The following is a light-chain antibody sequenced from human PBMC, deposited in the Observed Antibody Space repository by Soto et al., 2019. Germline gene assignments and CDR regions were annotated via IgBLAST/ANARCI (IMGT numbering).Light chain of an antibody. J-gene: IGLJ2*01. V-gene: IGLV2-14*01. Sequence: QSALTQPASVSGSPGQSITISCTGTSSDVGGYNYVSWYQQHPGKAPKLMIYDVSNRPSGVSNRFSGSKSGNTASLTISGLQAEDEADYYCSSYTSSSTLVVFCGGNKLTVL. CDR2: DVS. CDR1: SSDVGGYNY. CDR3: SSYTSSSTLVV.